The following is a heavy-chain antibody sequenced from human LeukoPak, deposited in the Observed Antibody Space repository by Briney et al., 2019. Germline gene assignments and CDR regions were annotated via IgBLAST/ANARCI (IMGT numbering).Heavy chain of an antibody. J-gene: IGHJ4*02. D-gene: IGHD4-23*01. V-gene: IGHV4-59*11. Sequence: SETLSLTCNVSGGSLTSHYWSWVRQSPEKGLEWIGQIYHTGSTHYNPSLRSRFAISVDTSTNRFFLNMKSVTAADTAVYYCAREGRWGVKYFFDFWGQGTLVIVSS. CDR1: GGSLTSHY. CDR2: IYHTGST. CDR3: AREGRWGVKYFFDF.